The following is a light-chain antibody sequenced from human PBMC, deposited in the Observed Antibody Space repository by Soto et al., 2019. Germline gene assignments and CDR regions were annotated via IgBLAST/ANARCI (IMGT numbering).Light chain of an antibody. CDR3: AARDDSLNGWV. CDR1: SSNIGSNT. J-gene: IGLJ3*02. V-gene: IGLV1-44*01. Sequence: QSVLTQPPSASGTPGQRVTISCSGSSSNIGSNTVNWYQQLPGTAPKLLIYSNNQRPSGVPDQFSGSKSGTSASLAISGLQSEDEADYYCAARDDSLNGWVFGGGTKLTVL. CDR2: SNN.